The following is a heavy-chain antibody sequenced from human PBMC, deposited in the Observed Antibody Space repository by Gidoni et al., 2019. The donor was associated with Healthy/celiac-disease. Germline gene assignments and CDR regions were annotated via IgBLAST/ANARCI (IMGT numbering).Heavy chain of an antibody. CDR1: VLTFSSYA. D-gene: IGHD3-3*01. V-gene: IGHV3-23*01. J-gene: IGHJ4*02. Sequence: EVQLLESGGGLVQPGGSLRLSCAASVLTFSSYAMSWVRQAPGKGLEWVSAISGSGGSTYYADSVKGRFTISRDNSKNTLYLQMNSLRAEDTAVYYCAKSLSYDFWSGYSNFDYWGQGTLVTVSS. CDR2: ISGSGGST. CDR3: AKSLSYDFWSGYSNFDY.